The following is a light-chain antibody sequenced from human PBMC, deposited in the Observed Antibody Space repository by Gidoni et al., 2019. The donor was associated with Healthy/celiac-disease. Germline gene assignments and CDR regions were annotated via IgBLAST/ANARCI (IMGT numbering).Light chain of an antibody. Sequence: DIQMTQSPFSLSASVGDRVTITCQASQDISNYLNWYQQKPGKAPKLLIYDASNLETGVPSRFSGSGSGTDFTFTIRSLQPEDIATYYCQQYDNLLETFGQGTKVEIK. V-gene: IGKV1-33*01. CDR2: DAS. J-gene: IGKJ1*01. CDR3: QQYDNLLET. CDR1: QDISNY.